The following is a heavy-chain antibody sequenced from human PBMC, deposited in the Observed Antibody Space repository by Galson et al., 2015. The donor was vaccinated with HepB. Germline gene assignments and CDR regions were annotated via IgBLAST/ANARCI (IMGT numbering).Heavy chain of an antibody. CDR1: GFTCSWYG. CDR3: AREGRMYCGGDCYLHF. V-gene: IGHV3-30*03. J-gene: IGHJ4*02. D-gene: IGHD2-21*02. CDR2: ISYGGSNT. Sequence: SLRLSCEASGFTCSWYGMHWVRQAPGKGLEWLALISYGGSNTYYADPVKGRYTISRDNSKDMLYRQMDSLRGEDTAVYYCAREGRMYCGGDCYLHFWGQGTLVTVSS.